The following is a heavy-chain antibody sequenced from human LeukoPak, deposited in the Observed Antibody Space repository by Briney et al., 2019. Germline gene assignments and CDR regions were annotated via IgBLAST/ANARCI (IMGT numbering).Heavy chain of an antibody. CDR2: IRYDGSNK. CDR1: GFTFSSYG. CDR3: AKDTSNTYYYDSSGYYYV. Sequence: GGSLRLSCAASGFTFSSYGMHWVRQAPGKGLEWVAFIRYDGSNKYYADSVGGRFTISRDNSKNTLYLQMNSLRAEDTAVYYCAKDTSNTYYYDSSGYYYVWGQGSLVTVSS. V-gene: IGHV3-30*02. J-gene: IGHJ4*02. D-gene: IGHD3-22*01.